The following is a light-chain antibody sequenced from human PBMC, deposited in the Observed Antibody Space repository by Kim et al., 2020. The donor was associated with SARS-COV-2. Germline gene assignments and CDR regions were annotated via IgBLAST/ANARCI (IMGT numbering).Light chain of an antibody. CDR1: QGINNY. J-gene: IGKJ1*01. CDR2: AAT. CDR3: QKYDTAPWT. V-gene: IGKV1-27*01. Sequence: DIQMTQSPSSLSALVGDGVTITCRASQGINNYLAWYQQKPGKAPKLLIYAATTLQLGVSSRFSGSGSGTDFTLTISDLQPEDVATYYCQKYDTAPWTFGHGTKVDIK.